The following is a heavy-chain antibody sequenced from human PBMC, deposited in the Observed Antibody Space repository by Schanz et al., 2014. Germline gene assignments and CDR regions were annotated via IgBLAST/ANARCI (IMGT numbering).Heavy chain of an antibody. Sequence: QVQLVQSGAEMKKPGASVKVSCKASGYTFTGYYMHWVRQAPGQGLEWMGWINPNSGTTNYAQKFQGWVTMTRDTSTNTAYMELSSLTSEDTAVHYCARGRGFYDYWGQGTLVTVSS. J-gene: IGHJ4*02. CDR1: GYTFTGYY. CDR2: INPNSGTT. V-gene: IGHV1-2*04. CDR3: ARGRGFYDY. D-gene: IGHD3-10*01.